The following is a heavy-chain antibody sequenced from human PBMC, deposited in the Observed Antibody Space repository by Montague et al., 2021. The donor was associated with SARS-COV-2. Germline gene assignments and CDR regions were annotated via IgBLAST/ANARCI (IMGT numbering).Heavy chain of an antibody. D-gene: IGHD3-22*01. J-gene: IGHJ6*02. CDR2: IYYSGST. CDR1: GGSISNYY. CDR3: ARGGGYYNYGLDV. V-gene: IGHV4-59*01. Sequence: SESPSLTCTVSGGSISNYYWSWIRQPPGRGLEWIGYIYYSGSTDYSPSLKSRVTISLDTSKNQFSLKVTSVTAADTAVYYCARGGGYYNYGLDVWGPRTTVTVSS.